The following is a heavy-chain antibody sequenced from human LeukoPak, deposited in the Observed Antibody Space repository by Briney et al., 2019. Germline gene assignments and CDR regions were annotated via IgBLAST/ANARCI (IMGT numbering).Heavy chain of an antibody. CDR1: GYTFTSYG. V-gene: IGHV1-18*01. Sequence: GASVKVSCKASGYTFTSYGISWVRQAPGQGLEWMGWISAYNGNTNYAQKLQGRVTMTTDTSTSTAYMELSSLRSEDTAVYYCARSLSMTTVRTSGYWGQGTLVTVSS. CDR3: ARSLSMTTVRTSGY. CDR2: ISAYNGNT. D-gene: IGHD4-17*01. J-gene: IGHJ4*02.